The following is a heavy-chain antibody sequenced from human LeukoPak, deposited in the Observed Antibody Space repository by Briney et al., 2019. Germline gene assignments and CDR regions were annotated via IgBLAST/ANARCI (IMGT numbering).Heavy chain of an antibody. Sequence: GGSLRLSCAASGFTFSSYEMNWVRQAPGKGLEWVSYISSSGSTIYYADSVKGRFTISRDNAKNSLYLQMNSLRAEDTAVYYCAREGGGPMVTFQYYYMDVWGKGTTVTISS. J-gene: IGHJ6*03. D-gene: IGHD5-18*01. CDR3: AREGGGPMVTFQYYYMDV. CDR1: GFTFSSYE. CDR2: ISSSGSTI. V-gene: IGHV3-48*03.